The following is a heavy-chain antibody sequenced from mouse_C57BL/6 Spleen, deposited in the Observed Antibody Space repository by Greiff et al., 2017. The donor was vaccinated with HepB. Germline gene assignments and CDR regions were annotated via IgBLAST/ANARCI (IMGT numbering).Heavy chain of an antibody. CDR2: IYPGSGNT. CDR1: GYTFTDYY. Sequence: HLVESGPELVKPGASVKISCKASGYTFTDYYINWVKQRPGQGLEWIGWIYPGSGNTKYNEKFKGKATLTVDTSSSTAYMQLSSLTSEDSAVYFCARKYYGSSHWYFDVWGTGTTVTVSS. J-gene: IGHJ1*03. D-gene: IGHD1-1*01. V-gene: IGHV1-84*01. CDR3: ARKYYGSSHWYFDV.